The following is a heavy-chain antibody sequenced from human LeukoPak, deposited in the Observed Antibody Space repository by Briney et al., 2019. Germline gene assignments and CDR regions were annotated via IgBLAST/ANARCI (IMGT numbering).Heavy chain of an antibody. Sequence: GESLKISCKGSGYRFTSYWIGWVRQMPGKGLEWMGIIYPGDSDTKYSPSFQGQVTISADKSINTAYLQWSSLKASDTAMYYCARLDSSVLDPWGQGTLVTVSS. CDR2: IYPGDSDT. V-gene: IGHV5-51*01. J-gene: IGHJ5*02. CDR1: GYRFTSYW. CDR3: ARLDSSVLDP. D-gene: IGHD6-19*01.